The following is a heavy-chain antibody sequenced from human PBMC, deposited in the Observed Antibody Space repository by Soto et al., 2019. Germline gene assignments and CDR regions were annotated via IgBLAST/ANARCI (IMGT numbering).Heavy chain of an antibody. V-gene: IGHV4-34*01. CDR1: GGSFSGYY. CDR2: INHSGST. CDR3: ARGAQYYDFWSGYFGFDP. J-gene: IGHJ5*02. D-gene: IGHD3-3*01. Sequence: SETLSLTCAVYGGSFSGYYWSWIRQPPGKGLEWIGEINHSGSTNYNPSLKSRVTISVDTSKNQFSLKLSSVTAADTAVYYCARGAQYYDFWSGYFGFDPWGQGTLVTVSS.